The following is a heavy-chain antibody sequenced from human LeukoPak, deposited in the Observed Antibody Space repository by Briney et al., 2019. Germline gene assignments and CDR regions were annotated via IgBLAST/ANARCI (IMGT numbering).Heavy chain of an antibody. CDR2: INHSGCT. CDR1: GGSFSGYY. CDR3: ARRLDL. V-gene: IGHV4-34*01. Sequence: SETLSLTCAVYGGSFSGYYWTWIRQPPGKGLEWIGEINHSGCTSYNPSLKSRVTISVDTSNNQFSLKLSSVTAADTAVYYCARRLDLWGRGTLVTVSS. J-gene: IGHJ2*01.